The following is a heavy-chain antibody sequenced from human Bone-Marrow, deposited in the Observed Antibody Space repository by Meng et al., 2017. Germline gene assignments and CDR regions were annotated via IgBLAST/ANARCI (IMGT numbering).Heavy chain of an antibody. CDR1: GYTLSRYA. V-gene: IGHV7-4-1*02. CDR3: TRDGYSDCSRTSCFDF. CDR2: ISTNNGNP. D-gene: IGHD2-2*01. Sequence: VQLVQSGSELRKPGASVKVSCKASGYTLSRYAINWPRQAPGQGLEWMGWISTNNGNPTYAQGFTGRFVFSLDTSVSTAYLQISTLKADDTAVYYCTRDGYSDCSRTSCFDFWGQGTLVTVSS. J-gene: IGHJ4*02.